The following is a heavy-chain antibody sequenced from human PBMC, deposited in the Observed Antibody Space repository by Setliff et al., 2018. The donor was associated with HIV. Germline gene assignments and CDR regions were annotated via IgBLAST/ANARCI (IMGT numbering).Heavy chain of an antibody. J-gene: IGHJ4*02. V-gene: IGHV1-24*01. CDR1: GYTVTELS. CDR2: FDPEDNKI. Sequence: ASVKVSCKVSGYTVTELSINWVRQAPGKGPEWMGGFDPEDNKIVYAQKFQGRVATTEDESTSTVFMELSSLTSEDTAVYYCATRLYPYDTGRQYNALGHFESWGQGTLVTVSS. CDR3: ATRLYPYDTGRQYNALGHFES. D-gene: IGHD1-20*01.